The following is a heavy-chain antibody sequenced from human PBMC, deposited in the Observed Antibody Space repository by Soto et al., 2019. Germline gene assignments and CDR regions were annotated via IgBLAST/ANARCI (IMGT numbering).Heavy chain of an antibody. CDR1: SASLSSSSYY. CDR2: IYYSGNT. CDR3: ASSSPFHY. V-gene: IGHV4-39*01. D-gene: IGHD6-6*01. Sequence: SETLSLTCSVSSASLSSSSYYWSWIRQPPGRGPEWIGSIYYSGNTYYKPSLKSRVSISIDTSRNQFSLKLTSVTAADTGVYYCASSSPFHYRGPGILVT. J-gene: IGHJ4*02.